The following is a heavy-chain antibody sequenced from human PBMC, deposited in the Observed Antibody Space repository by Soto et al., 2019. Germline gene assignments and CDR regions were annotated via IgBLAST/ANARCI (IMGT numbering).Heavy chain of an antibody. D-gene: IGHD3-22*01. J-gene: IGHJ5*02. V-gene: IGHV4-30-4*01. CDR3: ARDYYDSSGYSDYNWFDP. CDR1: GGSISSGDYY. Sequence: LSLTCTVSGGSISSGDYYWSWIRQPPGKGLEWIGYIYYSGSTYYNPSLKSRVTISVDTSKNQFSLKLSSVTAADTAVYYCARDYYDSSGYSDYNWFDPWGQGTLVTVSS. CDR2: IYYSGST.